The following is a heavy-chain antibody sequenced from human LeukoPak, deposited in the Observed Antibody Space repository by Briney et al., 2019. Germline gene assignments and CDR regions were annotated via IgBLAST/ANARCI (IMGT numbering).Heavy chain of an antibody. CDR1: GFTFDDYA. CDR2: ITWNGATI. Sequence: SLRLSCAASGFTFDDYAMHWVRQPPGRGLEWVSGITWNGATIIYADSVKGRFTISRDNAKKSLYLQLNSPRPEDTALYFCAKGPAPTTMLAYFDNWGQGTLVTVSS. CDR3: AKGPAPTTMLAYFDN. J-gene: IGHJ4*02. D-gene: IGHD4-17*01. V-gene: IGHV3-9*01.